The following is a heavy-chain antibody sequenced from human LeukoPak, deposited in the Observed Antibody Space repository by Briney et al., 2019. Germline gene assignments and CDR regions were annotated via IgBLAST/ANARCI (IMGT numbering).Heavy chain of an antibody. V-gene: IGHV3-23*01. CDR2: ISGSGGST. Sequence: GGSLRLSCAASGFTFSGSAMHWVRQASGKGLEWVSIISGSGGSTYYADSVKGRFTISRDNSKNTLYLQMNSLRAEDTAVYYCARDERYETDAFDIWGQGTMVTVSS. J-gene: IGHJ3*02. CDR3: ARDERYETDAFDI. CDR1: GFTFSGSA. D-gene: IGHD5-12*01.